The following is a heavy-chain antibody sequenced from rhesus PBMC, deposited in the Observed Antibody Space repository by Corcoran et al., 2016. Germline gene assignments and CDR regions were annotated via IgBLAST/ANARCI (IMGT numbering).Heavy chain of an antibody. Sequence: QVQLQESGPGLVKPSETLSLTCAVSGGSISGGHGWSWIRQPPGKGLEWIGHNFVRIGNTYCIPSHKSQITIARGASKSQVALRLSSVTAADTAVYYCARPHMTAAGDWYFDLWGPGTPITLSS. J-gene: IGHJ2*01. CDR3: ARPHMTAAGDWYFDL. D-gene: IGHD6-31*01. CDR1: GGSISGGHG. CDR2: NFVRIGNT. V-gene: IGHV4S7*01.